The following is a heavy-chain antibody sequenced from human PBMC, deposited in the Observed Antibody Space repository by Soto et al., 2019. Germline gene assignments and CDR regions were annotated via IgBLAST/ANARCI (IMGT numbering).Heavy chain of an antibody. D-gene: IGHD1-1*01. CDR2: IYTTGST. J-gene: IGHJ4*02. CDR1: GGSINSYY. V-gene: IGHV4-4*07. CDR3: ARSSWSAGTTYYFHY. Sequence: SETLSLTCTVSGGSINSYYWAWVRQPAGKGLEWIGHIYTTGSTNYNPSLKSRVTMSVDTSKNQFSLSLSSVTAADTAVYYCARSSWSAGTTYYFHYWGQGPLVTVS.